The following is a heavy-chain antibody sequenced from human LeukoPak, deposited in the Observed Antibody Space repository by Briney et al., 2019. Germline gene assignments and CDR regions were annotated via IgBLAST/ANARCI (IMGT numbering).Heavy chain of an antibody. V-gene: IGHV3-30*02. Sequence: GGSLRLSCAAPGFTFSSYGMHWVRQAPGKGLEWVAFIRYDGSNKYYADSVKGRFTISRDNSKNTLYLQMNSLRAEDTAVYYCATDLRFCSSDSCYGVWGKGTTVTVSS. CDR1: GFTFSSYG. CDR2: IRYDGSNK. J-gene: IGHJ6*04. D-gene: IGHD2-2*01. CDR3: ATDLRFCSSDSCYGV.